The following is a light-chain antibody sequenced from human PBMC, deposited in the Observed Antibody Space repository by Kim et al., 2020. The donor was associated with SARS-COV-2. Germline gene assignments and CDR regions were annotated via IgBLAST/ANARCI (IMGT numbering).Light chain of an antibody. CDR1: RLGDKY. V-gene: IGLV3-1*01. Sequence: VYPGQTASVTCSGDRLGDKYACWYQQKPGQSPVLVIYQDSKRPSGIPERFSGSNSGNTATLTISGTQAMDEADYYCQAWDSSTVVFGGGTQLTVL. CDR3: QAWDSSTVV. J-gene: IGLJ2*01. CDR2: QDS.